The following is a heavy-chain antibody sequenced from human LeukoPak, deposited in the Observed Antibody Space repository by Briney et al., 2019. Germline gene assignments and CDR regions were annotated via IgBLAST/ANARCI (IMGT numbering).Heavy chain of an antibody. CDR1: GGSISSYY. V-gene: IGHV4-34*01. Sequence: SETLSLTCTVSGGSISSYYWSWIRQPPGKGLEWIGEINHSGSTNYNPSLKSRVTISVDTSKNQFSLKLSSVTAADTAVYYCARANRSAGTGFSDYWGQGTLVTVSS. J-gene: IGHJ4*02. D-gene: IGHD6-13*01. CDR2: INHSGST. CDR3: ARANRSAGTGFSDY.